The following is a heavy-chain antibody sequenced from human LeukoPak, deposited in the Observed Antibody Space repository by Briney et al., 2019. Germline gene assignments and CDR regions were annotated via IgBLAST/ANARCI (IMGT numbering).Heavy chain of an antibody. CDR1: AGSISSYY. D-gene: IGHD5-24*01. CDR3: ARELVEMATLDY. V-gene: IGHV4-59*01. Sequence: SETLSLTCTVSAGSISSYYWSWIRQPPGKGLEWIGYIYYSGSTNYNPSLKSRVTISVDTSKNQFSLKLSSVTAADTAVYYCARELVEMATLDYWGQGTLVTVSS. J-gene: IGHJ4*02. CDR2: IYYSGST.